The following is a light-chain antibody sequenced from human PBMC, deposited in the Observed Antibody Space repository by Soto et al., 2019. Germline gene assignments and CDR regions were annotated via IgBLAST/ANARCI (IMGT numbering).Light chain of an antibody. Sequence: DFVMTQSPDSLAVSLGERATINCRSSQNLLATAHNKKHLAWYQHKAGQPPKLLIYWASTRGPGVPDRFTGSGSGTHFTLTISSLQAEDVAVYYCHQYYSTPPSFGQGTKLEIK. CDR2: WAS. CDR3: HQYYSTPPS. CDR1: QNLLATAHNKKH. J-gene: IGKJ2*03. V-gene: IGKV4-1*01.